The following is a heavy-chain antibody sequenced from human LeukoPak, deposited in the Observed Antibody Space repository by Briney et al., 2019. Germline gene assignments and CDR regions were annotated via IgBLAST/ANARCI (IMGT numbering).Heavy chain of an antibody. CDR1: GFTFSRYA. J-gene: IGHJ3*02. CDR3: AKDPHCSSTSCYFEYAFDI. CDR2: ISGSGGST. Sequence: GGSLRLSCAASGFTFSRYAMSWVRQAPGKGLEWVSAISGSGGSTYYADSVKGRFTISRDNSKNTLYLQMNSLRAEDTAVYYCAKDPHCSSTSCYFEYAFDIWGQGTMVTVSS. D-gene: IGHD2-2*01. V-gene: IGHV3-23*01.